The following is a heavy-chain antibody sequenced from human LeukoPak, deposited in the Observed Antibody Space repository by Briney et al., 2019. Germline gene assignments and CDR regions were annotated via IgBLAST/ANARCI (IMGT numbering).Heavy chain of an antibody. J-gene: IGHJ4*02. V-gene: IGHV3-23*01. CDR2: ISGSGGST. Sequence: GGSLRLSCAASGFTFSSYAMSWVRQAPGKGLEWVSAISGSGGSTYYADSVKGRFTISRDNSKNTLYLQMNSLRAEDTAVYYCARRRSSGWYPFDYWGQGTLVTVSS. CDR3: ARRRSSGWYPFDY. D-gene: IGHD6-19*01. CDR1: GFTFSSYA.